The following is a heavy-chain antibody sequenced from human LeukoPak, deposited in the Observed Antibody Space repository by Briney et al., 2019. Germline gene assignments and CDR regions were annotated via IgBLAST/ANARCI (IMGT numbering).Heavy chain of an antibody. D-gene: IGHD1-26*01. CDR3: ARVGGGYYFDY. J-gene: IGHJ4*02. V-gene: IGHV3-21*01. Sequence: GGSLRLSCAASGFTFSSYSMNWVRQAPGKGLEWVSSISSSSSYIYYADSVKGRFTISRDNAKNSLYLQMNGLRAEDTAVYYCARVGGGYYFDYWGQGTLVTVSS. CDR2: ISSSSSYI. CDR1: GFTFSSYS.